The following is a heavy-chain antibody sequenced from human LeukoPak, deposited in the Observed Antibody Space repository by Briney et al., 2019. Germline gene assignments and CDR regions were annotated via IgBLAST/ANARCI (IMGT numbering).Heavy chain of an antibody. J-gene: IGHJ5*02. D-gene: IGHD3-22*01. Sequence: RGESLQISCQGSGSSFTSYWIGWVRQLPGKGLEWMGIIYPGDSDTRYSPSFQGQVTILADKSISTAYLQWSSLKASDTAMYYCARHTTMMGTKWFDPWGQGTLVTVSS. CDR2: IYPGDSDT. CDR1: GSSFTSYW. CDR3: ARHTTMMGTKWFDP. V-gene: IGHV5-51*01.